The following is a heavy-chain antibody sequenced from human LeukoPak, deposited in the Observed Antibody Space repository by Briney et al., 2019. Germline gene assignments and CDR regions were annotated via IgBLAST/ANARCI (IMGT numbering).Heavy chain of an antibody. CDR3: AKDARYSYSRWEVYYFDY. CDR2: ISYDGSNK. D-gene: IGHD5-18*01. V-gene: IGHV3-30*18. CDR1: GFTFSSYG. Sequence: GGSLRLSCAASGFTFSSYGMHWVRQAPGKGLEWVAVISYDGSNKYYADSVKGRFTISRDNSKNTLYLQMNSLRAGDTAVYYCAKDARYSYSRWEVYYFDYWGQGTLVTVSS. J-gene: IGHJ4*02.